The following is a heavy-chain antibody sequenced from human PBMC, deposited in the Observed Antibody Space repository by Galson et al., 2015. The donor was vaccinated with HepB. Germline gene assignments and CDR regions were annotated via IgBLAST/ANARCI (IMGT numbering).Heavy chain of an antibody. CDR1: GFTFGDYA. D-gene: IGHD3-22*01. V-gene: IGHV3-49*03. J-gene: IGHJ1*01. CDR3: TRGYYYDSSGYYYVGYFQH. Sequence: SLRLSCAASGFTFGDYAMSWFRQAPGKGLEWVGFIRSKAYGGTTEYAASVKGRFTISRDDSKSTAYLQMNSLKTEDTAVYYCTRGYYYDSSGYYYVGYFQHWGQGTLVTVSS. CDR2: IRSKAYGGTT.